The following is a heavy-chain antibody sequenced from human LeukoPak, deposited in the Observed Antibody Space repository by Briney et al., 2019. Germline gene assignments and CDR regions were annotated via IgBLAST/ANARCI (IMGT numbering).Heavy chain of an antibody. CDR3: GRVTLYAFDI. CDR1: GYTFTRYY. J-gene: IGHJ3*02. Sequence: ASVKVSCKASGYTFTRYYMHWVRQAPGHGLEWMGIISPSGGTTSYAQEFQGRVTMTRDTSTSTVYMELSSLRSEDTAVYYCGRVTLYAFDIWGQGTMVTVSS. CDR2: ISPSGGTT. D-gene: IGHD4-23*01. V-gene: IGHV1-46*01.